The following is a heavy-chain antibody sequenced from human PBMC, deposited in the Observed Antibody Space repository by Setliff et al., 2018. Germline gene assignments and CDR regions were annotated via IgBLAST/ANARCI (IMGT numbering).Heavy chain of an antibody. V-gene: IGHV1-2*02. CDR3: AKQGDLAFDY. CDR1: GYTFTGYY. J-gene: IGHJ4*02. CDR2: IDPKSGRT. Sequence: ASVKVSCKASGYTFTGYYMHWVRQAPGQGLEWVGWIDPKSGRTKYAVKFQGRVTMTRDTSSSTIYMEVNSLTSDDTAVYFCAKQGDLAFDYWGQGTQVTVS. D-gene: IGHD3-16*01.